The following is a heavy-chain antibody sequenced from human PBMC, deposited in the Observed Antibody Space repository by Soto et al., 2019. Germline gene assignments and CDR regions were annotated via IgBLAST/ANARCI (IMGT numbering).Heavy chain of an antibody. CDR2: ISYDGSNK. CDR3: AKDYEPTRPNYFDY. Sequence: PGGSLRLSCAASGFTFSSYGMHWVRQAPGKGLEWVAVISYDGSNKYYADSVKGRFTISRDNSKNTLYLQMNSLRAEDTVVYYCAKDYEPTRPNYFDYWGQGTLVTVSS. CDR1: GFTFSSYG. D-gene: IGHD3-3*01. J-gene: IGHJ4*02. V-gene: IGHV3-30*18.